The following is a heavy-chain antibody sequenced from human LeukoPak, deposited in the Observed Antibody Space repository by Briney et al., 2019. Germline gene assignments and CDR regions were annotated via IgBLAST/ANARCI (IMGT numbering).Heavy chain of an antibody. CDR3: AREGIAAAGPTFNYYYYYMDV. Sequence: GGSLRLSCAASGFTFSSYSMNWVRQAPGKGLEWVSYISSSSSTIYYADSVKGRFTISRDNAKNSLYLQMNSLRAEDTAVYYCAREGIAAAGPTFNYYYYYMDVWGKGTTVTVSS. D-gene: IGHD6-13*01. J-gene: IGHJ6*03. CDR2: ISSSSSTI. CDR1: GFTFSSYS. V-gene: IGHV3-48*01.